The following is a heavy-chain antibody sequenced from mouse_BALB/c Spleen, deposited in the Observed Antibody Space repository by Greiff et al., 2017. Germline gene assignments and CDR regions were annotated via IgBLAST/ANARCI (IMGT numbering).Heavy chain of an antibody. CDR1: GYTFTNYW. CDR2: IYPGGGYT. J-gene: IGHJ1*01. CDR3: ASQAYYGYADWYFDV. Sequence: QVHVKQSGAELVRPGTSVKMSCKAAGYTFTNYWIGWVKQRPGHGLEWIGDIYPGGGYTNYNEKFKGKATLTADTSSSTAYMQLSSLTSEDSAIYYCASQAYYGYADWYFDVWGAGTTVTVSS. V-gene: IGHV1-63*02. D-gene: IGHD2-9*01.